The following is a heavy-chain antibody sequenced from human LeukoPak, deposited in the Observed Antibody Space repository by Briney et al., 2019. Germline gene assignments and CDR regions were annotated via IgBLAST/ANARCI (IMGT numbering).Heavy chain of an antibody. CDR1: GGTVTSYA. D-gene: IGHD1-26*01. Sequence: SVKVSCKASGGTVTSYAVSWVRRAPGQGLEWRGGIIPIFGIANYAQKFQGRVTITADKSTSTAYMELSSLRSEDTAVYYCARGARVSGSPLVNYFDYWGQGTLVTVSS. CDR2: IIPIFGIA. CDR3: ARGARVSGSPLVNYFDY. J-gene: IGHJ4*02. V-gene: IGHV1-69*17.